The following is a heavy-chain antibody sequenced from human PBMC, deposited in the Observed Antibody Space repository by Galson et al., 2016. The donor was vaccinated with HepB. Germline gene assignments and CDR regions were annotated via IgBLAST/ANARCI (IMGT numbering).Heavy chain of an antibody. Sequence: SLRLSCAASGFTVSSSYMSWVRQAPGKGLEWVAVIYAGGNTFFADSVKGRFTISRDNSKNTMYLQMNSLRAEDTAVFYCATSSLGGGNFYSYYFDYWGQGTLVTVSS. CDR1: GFTVSSSY. CDR2: IYAGGNT. V-gene: IGHV3-53*01. CDR3: ATSSLGGGNFYSYYFDY. D-gene: IGHD2-15*01. J-gene: IGHJ4*02.